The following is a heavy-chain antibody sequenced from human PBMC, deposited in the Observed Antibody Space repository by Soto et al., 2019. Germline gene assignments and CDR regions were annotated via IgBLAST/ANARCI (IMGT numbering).Heavy chain of an antibody. Sequence: EVQLLESGGGLVQPGGSLRLSCAASGFTFSSYAMSWVRQAPGKGLEWVSAISGSGGSTYYADSVKGRFTISRDNSKNTLYLQMNSLRAEDTAVYYCAKDQPSPQAPSGWNFDYWGQGTLVTVSS. V-gene: IGHV3-23*01. D-gene: IGHD6-19*01. CDR3: AKDQPSPQAPSGWNFDY. CDR1: GFTFSSYA. J-gene: IGHJ4*02. CDR2: ISGSGGST.